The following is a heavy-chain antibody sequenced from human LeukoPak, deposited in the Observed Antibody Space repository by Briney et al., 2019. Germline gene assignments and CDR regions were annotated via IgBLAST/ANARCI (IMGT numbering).Heavy chain of an antibody. CDR3: ARVEPLRYFDL. CDR1: GGSISSYY. Sequence: KPSETLSLTCAVSGGSISSYYWSWIRQPPGKGLEWIGYIYYSGSTNYNPPLKSRVTISVDTSKNQFSLKLSSVTAADTAVYYCARVEPLRYFDLWGRGTLVTVSS. D-gene: IGHD1-26*01. V-gene: IGHV4-59*01. CDR2: IYYSGST. J-gene: IGHJ2*01.